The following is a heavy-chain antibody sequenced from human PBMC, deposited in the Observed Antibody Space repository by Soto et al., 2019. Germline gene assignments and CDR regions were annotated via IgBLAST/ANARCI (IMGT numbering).Heavy chain of an antibody. V-gene: IGHV4-4*07. D-gene: IGHD2-8*02. J-gene: IGHJ4*02. CDR2: VYTSGNS. CDR3: VTESVDYWAYEVY. CDR1: GGSISHYS. Sequence: QVQLQESGPGLVKPSETLSLTCTVSGGSISHYSCSWIRQSAGRGLEWIGRVYTSGNSQYNPSLRSRFAISVDKSKNQLSLRLTSVTAADTALYYCVTESVDYWAYEVYWGQGTPVPVSS.